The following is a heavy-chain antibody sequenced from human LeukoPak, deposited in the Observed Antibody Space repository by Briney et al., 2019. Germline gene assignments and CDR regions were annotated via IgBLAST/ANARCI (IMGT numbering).Heavy chain of an antibody. CDR3: ARGIAVAGTFWFNQ. V-gene: IGHV3-33*01. CDR1: EFTFSNYD. Sequence: GGSLRLSCAASEFTFSNYDMHWVRQAPGKVLEWVAVIWYDGSNKYYADSVKGRFTISRDNSKNTLYLQMNSLRAEDTAVYYCARGIAVAGTFWFNQWGQGTLVTVSS. CDR2: IWYDGSNK. J-gene: IGHJ4*02. D-gene: IGHD6-19*01.